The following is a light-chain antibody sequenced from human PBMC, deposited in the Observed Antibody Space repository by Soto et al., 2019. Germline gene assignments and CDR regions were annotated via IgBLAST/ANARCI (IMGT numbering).Light chain of an antibody. CDR1: QSVSSN. J-gene: IGKJ5*01. CDR2: GAS. Sequence: EIVMTQSPATLSLSPLERSTLSCMSSQSVSSNLAWYQQKPGQAPRLLIYGASTRATGIPARFSGSGSGTEFTLTISSLQSEDFAVYYCQQYNNWPWTFGQGTRLEIK. V-gene: IGKV3-15*01. CDR3: QQYNNWPWT.